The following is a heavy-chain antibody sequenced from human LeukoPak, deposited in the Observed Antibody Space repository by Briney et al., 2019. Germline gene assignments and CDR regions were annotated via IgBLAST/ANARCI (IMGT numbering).Heavy chain of an antibody. CDR3: AKHVWTSVWFFDY. J-gene: IGHJ4*02. CDR1: GFTFSNYA. Sequence: GGSLRLSCAASGFTFSNYALSWARQAPGKGLEWVSLISGSGGQKDYADSVKGRFTISRDNSRNTLNLQMNSLKAEDTAVYYCAKHVWTSVWFFDYWDQGTLVTVSS. D-gene: IGHD6-19*01. CDR2: ISGSGGQK. V-gene: IGHV3-23*01.